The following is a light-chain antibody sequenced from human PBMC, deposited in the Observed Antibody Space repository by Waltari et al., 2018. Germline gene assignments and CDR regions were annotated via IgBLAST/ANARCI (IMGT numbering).Light chain of an antibody. Sequence: AIQMTQSPSSLSASVGDRVTITCRASQGIRSDLDWYQQKPGKAPKLLIYDASSLQSGVPSRFSGSGSGTDFTLTISSLQPEDFATCYCLQDYTYPYTFGQGTKLEIK. CDR3: LQDYTYPYT. J-gene: IGKJ2*01. V-gene: IGKV1-6*01. CDR1: QGIRSD. CDR2: DAS.